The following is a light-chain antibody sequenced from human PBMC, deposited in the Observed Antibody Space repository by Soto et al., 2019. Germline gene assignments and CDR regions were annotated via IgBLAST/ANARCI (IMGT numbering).Light chain of an antibody. Sequence: ETVMTQSPATLSVSPGERVTLSCRASEGVGSSLAWYQQKPGQAPRVLIYGASTTAPGIPARFSGSGSGTEFTLTISRLEPDDVAVYYCQQYDTSPPMYTFGQGTKVDIK. CDR3: QQYDTSPPMYT. V-gene: IGKV3-15*01. CDR2: GAS. CDR1: EGVGSS. J-gene: IGKJ2*01.